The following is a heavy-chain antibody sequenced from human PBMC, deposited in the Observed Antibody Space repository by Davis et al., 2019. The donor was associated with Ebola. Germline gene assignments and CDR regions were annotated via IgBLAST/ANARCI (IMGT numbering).Heavy chain of an antibody. CDR1: GFTFSSYW. CDR2: INSDGSST. J-gene: IGHJ6*02. V-gene: IGHV3-74*01. D-gene: IGHD3-3*01. CDR3: ARGHYDFWSGLPEGMDV. Sequence: GESLKISCAASGFTFSSYWMHWVRQAPGKGLVWVSRINSDGSSTSYADSVKGRFTISRNNAKNTLYLQMNSLRAEDTAVYYCARGHYDFWSGLPEGMDVWGQGTTVTVSS.